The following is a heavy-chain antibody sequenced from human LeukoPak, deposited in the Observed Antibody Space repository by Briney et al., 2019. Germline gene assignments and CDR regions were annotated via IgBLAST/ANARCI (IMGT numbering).Heavy chain of an antibody. CDR3: ARDAMAGGIYYSFYMDV. CDR2: IFYSGST. CDR1: GDSIRNYY. D-gene: IGHD3-10*01. V-gene: IGHV4-59*01. J-gene: IGHJ6*03. Sequence: SETLSLTCTVSGDSIRNYYWSWIRQPPGKGLEWIGYIFYSGSTVYNPSLKSRVTISVDTSKSRFSLTLISVTAAATAVYYCARDAMAGGIYYSFYMDVWGKGTTVTVSS.